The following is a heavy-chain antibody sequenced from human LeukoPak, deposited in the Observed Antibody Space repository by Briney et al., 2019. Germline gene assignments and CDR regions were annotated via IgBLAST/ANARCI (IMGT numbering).Heavy chain of an antibody. CDR3: ATGSGYYGSGSSLMYY. Sequence: GASVKVSCKASGYTFTSYDINWVRQATGQGLEWMGWMNPNSGNTGYAQKFQGRVTITRNTSISTAYMELSSLRSEDTAVYYCATGSGYYGSGSSLMYYWGQGTLVTVSS. J-gene: IGHJ4*02. D-gene: IGHD3-10*01. CDR2: MNPNSGNT. CDR1: GYTFTSYD. V-gene: IGHV1-8*03.